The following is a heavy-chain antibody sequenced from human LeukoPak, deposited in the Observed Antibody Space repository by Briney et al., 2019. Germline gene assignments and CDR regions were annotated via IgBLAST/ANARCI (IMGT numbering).Heavy chain of an antibody. CDR2: INHSGST. Sequence: SETLSLTCAVYGGSFSGYYWSWIRQPPGKGQEWIGEINHSGSTNYNPSLKSRVTISVDTSKNQFSLKLSSVTAADTAVYYCACPSGSYDYWGQGTLVTVSS. V-gene: IGHV4-34*01. CDR3: ACPSGSYDY. J-gene: IGHJ4*02. CDR1: GGSFSGYY. D-gene: IGHD1-26*01.